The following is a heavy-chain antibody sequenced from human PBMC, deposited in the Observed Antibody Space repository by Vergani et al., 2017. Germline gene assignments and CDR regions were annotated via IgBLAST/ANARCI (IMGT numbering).Heavy chain of an antibody. V-gene: IGHV4-61*02. CDR3: ARARVVLGSIVVVPAGFDY. Sequence: QVQLQESGPGLVKPSQTLSLTCTVSGGSISSGSYYWSWIRQPAGKGLEWIGRIYTSGSTNYNPSLKSRVTISVDTSKNQFSLKLSSVTAADTAVYYWARARVVLGSIVVVPAGFDYWGQGTLVTVSS. D-gene: IGHD2-2*01. CDR1: GGSISSGSYY. J-gene: IGHJ4*02. CDR2: IYTSGST.